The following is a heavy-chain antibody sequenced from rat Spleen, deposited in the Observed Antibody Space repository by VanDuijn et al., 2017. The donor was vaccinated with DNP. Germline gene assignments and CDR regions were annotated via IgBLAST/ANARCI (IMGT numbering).Heavy chain of an antibody. J-gene: IGHJ4*01. CDR2: IISSGGDT. CDR3: ARAGSSYAMDA. D-gene: IGHD1-4*01. V-gene: IGHV5-31*01. CDR1: GFTFSNYW. Sequence: EVQLVETGGGIVQPGGSLKLSCVASGFTFSNYWLYWFRQAQGKGLEWIASIISSGGDTYYPDSVKGRFTISRENAKNTLYLEMNSLRSEDTATYYCARAGSSYAMDAWGQGTSVTVSA.